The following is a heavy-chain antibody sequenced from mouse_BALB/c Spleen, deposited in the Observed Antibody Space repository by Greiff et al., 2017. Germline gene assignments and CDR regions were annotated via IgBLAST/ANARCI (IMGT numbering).Heavy chain of an antibody. J-gene: IGHJ2*01. V-gene: IGHV14-3*02. Sequence: EVKLQESGAELVKPGASVKLSCTASGFNIKDTYMHWVKQRPEQGLEWIGRIDPANGNTKYDPKFQGKATITADTSSNTAYLQLSSLTSEDTAVYYCARNDYRYDEFDYWGQGTTLTVSS. CDR3: ARNDYRYDEFDY. CDR2: IDPANGNT. CDR1: GFNIKDTY. D-gene: IGHD2-14*01.